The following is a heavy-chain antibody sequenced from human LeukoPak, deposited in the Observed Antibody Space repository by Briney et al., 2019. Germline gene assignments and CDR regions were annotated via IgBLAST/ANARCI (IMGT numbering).Heavy chain of an antibody. V-gene: IGHV7-4-1*02. CDR3: ARARRSSAYNWFDP. Sequence: ASVKVSCKASGYTFTSYAMNWVRQAPGQGLEWMGWINTNTGNPTYAQGFTGRFVFCLDTSVSTAYLQISSLKAEDTAVYYCARARRSSAYNWFDPWGQGTLVTVSS. CDR1: GYTFTSYA. D-gene: IGHD6-6*01. CDR2: INTNTGNP. J-gene: IGHJ5*02.